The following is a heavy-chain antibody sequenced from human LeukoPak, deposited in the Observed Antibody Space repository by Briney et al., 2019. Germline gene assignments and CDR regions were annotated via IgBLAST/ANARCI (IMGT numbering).Heavy chain of an antibody. CDR1: GGTFSSYA. CDR3: ARGSGSYRTYYYYGMDV. CDR2: NIPISATA. J-gene: IGHJ6*02. D-gene: IGHD1-26*01. V-gene: IGHV1-69*13. Sequence: SVKVSCKASGGTFSSYAISWVRQAPGQGLEWMGGNIPISATAVYAQKFQGRVTVTADESTSTAYMELSSLRSEDTAVYYCARGSGSYRTYYYYGMDVWGQGTTVTVSS.